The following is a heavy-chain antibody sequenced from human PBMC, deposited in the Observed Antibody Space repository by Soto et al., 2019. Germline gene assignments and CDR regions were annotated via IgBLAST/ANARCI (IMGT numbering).Heavy chain of an antibody. CDR2: IWYDGSNK. J-gene: IGHJ3*02. CDR3: ARTIGGGDCSQCPSDAFDI. V-gene: IGHV3-33*01. D-gene: IGHD2-21*02. Sequence: GGSLRLSCAASGFTFSSYGMHWVRQAPGKGLEWVAVIWYDGSNKYYADSVKGRFTISRDNSKNTLYLQMNSLRAEDTAVYYCARTIGGGDCSQCPSDAFDIWGQGTMVTVSS. CDR1: GFTFSSYG.